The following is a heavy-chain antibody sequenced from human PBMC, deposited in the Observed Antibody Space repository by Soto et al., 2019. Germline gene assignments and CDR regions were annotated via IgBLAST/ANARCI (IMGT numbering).Heavy chain of an antibody. Sequence: EVQLVESGGGLVQPGESLRLSCAASGFTFSNYWMHWVRQAPGEGLVWVSRIKGDGSSRDYADSVKGRFTVSRDNAENTVYFQMNSLRAEDSATYYCARGGLYAYYNDIWGQGTLVTVSS. CDR3: ARGGLYAYYNDI. V-gene: IGHV3-74*01. J-gene: IGHJ4*02. CDR2: IKGDGSSR. CDR1: GFTFSNYW. D-gene: IGHD3-10*01.